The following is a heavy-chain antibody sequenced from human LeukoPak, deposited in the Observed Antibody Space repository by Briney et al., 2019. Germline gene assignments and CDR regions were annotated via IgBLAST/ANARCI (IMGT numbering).Heavy chain of an antibody. CDR1: GGTFSNYA. CDR3: ARVITTHYFDS. J-gene: IGHJ4*02. D-gene: IGHD4/OR15-4a*01. V-gene: IGHV1-69*06. Sequence: SVKVSCKASGGTFSNYAISWVRQAPGQGLEWMGGIIPIFDTSNYAQRFQGRVTITADKSTSTAYMELSNLKSEDTAVYYCARVITTHYFDSWGQGTLVTVSS. CDR2: IIPIFDTS.